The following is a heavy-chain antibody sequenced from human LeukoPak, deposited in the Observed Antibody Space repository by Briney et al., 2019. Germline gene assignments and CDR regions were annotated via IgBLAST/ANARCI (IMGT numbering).Heavy chain of an antibody. D-gene: IGHD5-24*01. J-gene: IGHJ4*02. Sequence: GGSLRLSCAASGFTFDDYAMHWVRQAPGKGLEWVSGISWNSGSIGYADSVKGRFTISRDNAKNSLYLQMNSLRAEDTALYYCAKESEMATILYYFDYWGQGTLVTVSS. CDR3: AKESEMATILYYFDY. CDR2: ISWNSGSI. V-gene: IGHV3-9*01. CDR1: GFTFDDYA.